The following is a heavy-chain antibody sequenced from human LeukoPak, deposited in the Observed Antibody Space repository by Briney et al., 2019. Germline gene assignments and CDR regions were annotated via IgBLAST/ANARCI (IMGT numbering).Heavy chain of an antibody. CDR1: GFTVSSNY. D-gene: IGHD3-22*01. CDR3: AGDVGYYYDSSGYYRY. CDR2: IYSGGST. V-gene: IGHV3-66*01. Sequence: GGSLRLSCAASGFTVSSNYMSWVRQAPGKGLEWVSVIYSGGSTYYADSVKGRFTISRNNYKNTLYLQINSLRAEDTDVYYCAGDVGYYYDSSGYYRYWGQGTLVTVSS. J-gene: IGHJ4*02.